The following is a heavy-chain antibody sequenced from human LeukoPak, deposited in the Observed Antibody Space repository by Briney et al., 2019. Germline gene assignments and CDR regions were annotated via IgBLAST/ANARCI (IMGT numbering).Heavy chain of an antibody. J-gene: IGHJ4*02. D-gene: IGHD5-18*01. CDR3: AREVLRTASAFDH. V-gene: IGHV3-7*03. CDR2: IKEDGSEK. Sequence: PGGSLRPPCAPSGFTFSTYWMSWVRQAPGKGLEWVANIKEDGSEKHYVDSVKGRFTIFRDNAKNSLSLQMNSLRDDDTAVYYCAREVLRTASAFDHWGQGTLVTVSS. CDR1: GFTFSTYW.